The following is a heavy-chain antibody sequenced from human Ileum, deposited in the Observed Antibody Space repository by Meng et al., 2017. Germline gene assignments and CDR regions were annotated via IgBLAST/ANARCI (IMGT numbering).Heavy chain of an antibody. J-gene: IGHJ4*02. CDR1: GASLSTGGYY. D-gene: IGHD5/OR15-5a*01. Sequence: QVQPQESGPGLVKPSQTLSPTFRVSGASLSTGGYYWGWIRQQPGKGLEWIGYSYYDGSSYYNPSLKSRPIISLDASKSQFSLRLTSMTAADTAIYYCTRGGFGYSVPFDFWGQGTLVTVSS. V-gene: IGHV4-31*03. CDR2: SYYDGSS. CDR3: TRGGFGYSVPFDF.